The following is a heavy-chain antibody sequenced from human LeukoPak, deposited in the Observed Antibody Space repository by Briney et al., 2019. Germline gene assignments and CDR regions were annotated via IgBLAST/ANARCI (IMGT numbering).Heavy chain of an antibody. CDR1: GGSISSSSYY. CDR2: MFDSGST. Sequence: PSETLSLTCTVSGGSISSSSYYWGWIRQPPGKGLEWIGSMFDSGSTYYNPSLKSRVTISVDTSKNQFSLKLSSVTAADTAVYYCARVRLSMVRGLFITKYYFDHWGQGTLVTVSS. J-gene: IGHJ4*02. CDR3: ARVRLSMVRGLFITKYYFDH. V-gene: IGHV4-39*07. D-gene: IGHD3-10*01.